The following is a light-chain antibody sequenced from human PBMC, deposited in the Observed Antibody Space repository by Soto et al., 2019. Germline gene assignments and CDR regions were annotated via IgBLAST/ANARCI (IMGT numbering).Light chain of an antibody. CDR1: QRITT. J-gene: IGKJ5*01. V-gene: IGKV3-15*01. CDR2: GLS. Sequence: EIVMTQSPATLSLSPGERAPLSCRASQRITTVAWYQQKPGQAPRLLIYGLSIRAPGVPARFSVSGSGTEFTLTISSLQSEDFAVYFCQQYYDWPTFGQGTRLEI. CDR3: QQYYDWPT.